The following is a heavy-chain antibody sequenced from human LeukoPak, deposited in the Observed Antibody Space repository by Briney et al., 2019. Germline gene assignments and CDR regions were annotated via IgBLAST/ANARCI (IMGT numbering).Heavy chain of an antibody. CDR3: ARDVRSSRALDY. CDR1: GGSISSSSYY. Sequence: PSETLSLTCTVSGGSISSSSYYWGWIRQPPGKGLEWIGSIYYSGSTYYNPSLKSRVTISVDTSKNQFSLKLSSVTAADTAVYFCARDVRSSRALDYWGQGTLVTVSS. V-gene: IGHV4-39*07. D-gene: IGHD2-2*01. J-gene: IGHJ4*02. CDR2: IYYSGST.